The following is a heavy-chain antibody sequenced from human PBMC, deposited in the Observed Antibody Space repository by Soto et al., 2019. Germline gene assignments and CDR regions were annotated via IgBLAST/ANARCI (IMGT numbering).Heavy chain of an antibody. V-gene: IGHV3-23*01. Sequence: GGSLRLSCAASGFTFSSYAMSWVRQAPGKGLEWVSAISGSGGSTYYADSVKGRFTISRDNSKNTLYLQMNSLRAEDTAVYYCAKLPRVVVVAASDYWGQGTLVTVSS. CDR3: AKLPRVVVVAASDY. J-gene: IGHJ4*02. D-gene: IGHD2-15*01. CDR1: GFTFSSYA. CDR2: ISGSGGST.